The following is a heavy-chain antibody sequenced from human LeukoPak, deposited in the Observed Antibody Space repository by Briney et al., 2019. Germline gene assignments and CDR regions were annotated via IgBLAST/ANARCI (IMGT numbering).Heavy chain of an antibody. D-gene: IGHD3-22*01. Sequence: PSETLSLTCAVYGGSFSGYYWSWIRQPPGKGLEWIGEINHSGSTNYNPSLKSRVTISVDTSKNQFSLKLSSVTAADTAVYYCASVYDSSLFDYWGQGTLVTVSS. CDR1: GGSFSGYY. CDR2: INHSGST. CDR3: ASVYDSSLFDY. J-gene: IGHJ4*02. V-gene: IGHV4-34*01.